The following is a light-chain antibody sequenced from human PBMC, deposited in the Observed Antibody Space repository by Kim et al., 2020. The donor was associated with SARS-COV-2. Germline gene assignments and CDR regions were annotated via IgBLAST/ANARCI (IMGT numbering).Light chain of an antibody. CDR3: QVLDSSTAV. CDR1: NIGSKN. CDR2: RDS. Sequence: SVALGQTARITCGGNNIGSKNVRWYQQKPGQAPVLVIYRDSNRPSGIPERFSGSNSGNTATLTISRAQAGDEADYYCQVLDSSTAVFGGGTQLTVL. J-gene: IGLJ3*02. V-gene: IGLV3-9*01.